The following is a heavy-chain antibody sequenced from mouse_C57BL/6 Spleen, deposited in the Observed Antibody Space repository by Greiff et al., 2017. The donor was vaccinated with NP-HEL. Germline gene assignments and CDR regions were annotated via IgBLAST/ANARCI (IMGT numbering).Heavy chain of an antibody. D-gene: IGHD1-1*01. J-gene: IGHJ2*01. CDR2: ISYDGSN. V-gene: IGHV3-6*01. Sequence: ESGPGLVKPSQSLSLTCSVTGYSITSGYYWNWIRQFPGNKLEWMGYISYDGSNNYNPSLKNRISITRDTSKNQFFLKLNSVTTEDTATYYCAKWAYGSSYYFDYWGQGTTLTVSS. CDR3: AKWAYGSSYYFDY. CDR1: GYSITSGYY.